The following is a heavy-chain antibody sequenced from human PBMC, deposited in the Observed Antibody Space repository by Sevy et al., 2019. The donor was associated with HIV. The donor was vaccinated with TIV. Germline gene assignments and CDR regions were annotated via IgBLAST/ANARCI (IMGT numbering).Heavy chain of an antibody. Sequence: ASVKVACKASGYTFTDYFIHWMRQAPGQGLEWMGRINPNSGNTNYEQKFEGRVTMTRDTSISTAYMDLSRLRSDDTGVYYCARDPTPATVVTPNDFDIWGPGTMVTVS. CDR1: GYTFTDYF. CDR3: ARDPTPATVVTPNDFDI. CDR2: INPNSGNT. V-gene: IGHV1-2*05. D-gene: IGHD2-21*02. J-gene: IGHJ3*02.